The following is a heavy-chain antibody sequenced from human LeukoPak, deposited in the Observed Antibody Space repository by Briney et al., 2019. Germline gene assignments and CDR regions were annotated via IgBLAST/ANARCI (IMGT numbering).Heavy chain of an antibody. J-gene: IGHJ4*02. V-gene: IGHV3-33*01. CDR2: IWYDGGNK. Sequence: GRSLRLSCAASGFTFSSYGMHWVRQAPGKGLEWVAVIWYDGGNKYYADSVKGRFTISRDNSKNTLYLQMNSLRAEDTAVYYCARDAFIWAYFDYWGQGTLVTVSS. CDR3: ARDAFIWAYFDY. D-gene: IGHD2/OR15-2a*01. CDR1: GFTFSSYG.